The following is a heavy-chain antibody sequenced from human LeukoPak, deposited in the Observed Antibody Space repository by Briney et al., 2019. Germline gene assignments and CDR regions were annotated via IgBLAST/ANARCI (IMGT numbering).Heavy chain of an antibody. D-gene: IGHD3-3*02. Sequence: SGPTLFSPTPPLTLTFTFSGFALRTHGVGVGWIRQPPGKALKWLALIFWDDDKRYSPSLKSSLTIIKDTSKTQVVLTMTNMDPVDTATYYCAHSVSRASLDYWGQGTLVTVSS. CDR3: AHSVSRASLDY. V-gene: IGHV2-5*02. CDR2: IFWDDDK. J-gene: IGHJ4*02. CDR1: GFALRTHGVG.